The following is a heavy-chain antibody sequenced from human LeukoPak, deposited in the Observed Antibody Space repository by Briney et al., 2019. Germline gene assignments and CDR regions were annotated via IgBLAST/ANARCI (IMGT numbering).Heavy chain of an antibody. V-gene: IGHV3-13*01. Sequence: PGGSLRLYCAASGFTLSSYDMHWVRQTTGKGLEWVSAIGTAGGTYYPGSVKGRFTISRENAKNSLYLQMNNLRVGDTAVYFCARGWERGFDYWGQGTLVTVSS. CDR2: IGTAGGT. J-gene: IGHJ4*02. CDR3: ARGWERGFDY. D-gene: IGHD1-26*01. CDR1: GFTLSSYD.